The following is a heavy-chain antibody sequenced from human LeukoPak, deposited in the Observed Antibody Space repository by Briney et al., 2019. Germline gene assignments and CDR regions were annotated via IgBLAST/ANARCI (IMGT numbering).Heavy chain of an antibody. V-gene: IGHV3-21*01. D-gene: IGHD6-19*01. CDR1: GFTFSSYS. CDR3: ARDSWQWLDRPPL. J-gene: IGHJ4*02. Sequence: GGSLRLSCAASGFTFSSYSMNWVRQAPGKGLEWVSSISSSSSYIYYADSVKGRFTISRDNAKNSLYLQMNSLRAEDTAAYYCARDSWQWLDRPPLWGQGTLVTVSS. CDR2: ISSSSSYI.